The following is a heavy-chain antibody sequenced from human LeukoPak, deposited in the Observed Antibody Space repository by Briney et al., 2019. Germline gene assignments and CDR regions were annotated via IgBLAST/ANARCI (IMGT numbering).Heavy chain of an antibody. V-gene: IGHV3-30*03. D-gene: IGHD3-22*01. Sequence: GGSLRLSCAASGFTLSSYGMHRVRQAPGKGLEWVAVISYDGSNKYYADSVKGRFTISRDNSKNTLYLQMNSLRAEDTAVYYCARGPLKRIVVVTPFLSWYYGMDVWGQGTTVTVSS. CDR1: GFTLSSYG. CDR3: ARGPLKRIVVVTPFLSWYYGMDV. CDR2: ISYDGSNK. J-gene: IGHJ6*02.